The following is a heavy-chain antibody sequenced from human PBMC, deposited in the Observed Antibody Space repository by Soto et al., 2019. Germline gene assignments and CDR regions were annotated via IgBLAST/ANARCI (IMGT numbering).Heavy chain of an antibody. V-gene: IGHV4-59*08. CDR3: ARYSAASGTYYFDY. Sequence: SETLSLTCTVSGGSISSYYWSWIRQPPGKGLEWIGYIYYSGSTNYNPSLKSRVTISVDTSKNQFSLKLSSVTAADTAVYYCARYSAASGTYYFDYWGPGTLVT. D-gene: IGHD6-13*01. CDR1: GGSISSYY. CDR2: IYYSGST. J-gene: IGHJ4*01.